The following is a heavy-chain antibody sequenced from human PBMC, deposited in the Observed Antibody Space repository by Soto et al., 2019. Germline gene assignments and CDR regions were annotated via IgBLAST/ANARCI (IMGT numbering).Heavy chain of an antibody. CDR1: GFSFSTYP. V-gene: IGHV3-23*01. J-gene: IGHJ4*02. CDR3: VKKRSYDRSNYAHFDY. D-gene: IGHD3-22*01. CDR2: ISANGRGT. Sequence: EVQLLESGGGLVQPGGSLRLSCATSGFSFSTYPMSWVRQAPGKGLEWVTAISANGRGTSYADSVKGRFTILRDNSKNTLYLKMNSRRAEDTAVYFCVKKRSYDRSNYAHFDYWGQGTLVTVSS.